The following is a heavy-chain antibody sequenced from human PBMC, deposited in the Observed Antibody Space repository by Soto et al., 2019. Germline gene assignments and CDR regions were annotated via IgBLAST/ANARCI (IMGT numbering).Heavy chain of an antibody. Sequence: QVQLQESGPGLVKPSETLSLTCTVSGGSISSYYWSWIRQPPGKGLEWIGYIYYSGSTNYNPSLKSRVAVTVDPSKNHDPLKRSSATAADTAVYYCARHKAGGCNDLFCVWGHGTTVTVSS. CDR3: ARHKAGGCNDLFCV. J-gene: IGHJ6*02. D-gene: IGHD1-1*01. CDR2: IYYSGST. V-gene: IGHV4-59*08. CDR1: GGSISSYY.